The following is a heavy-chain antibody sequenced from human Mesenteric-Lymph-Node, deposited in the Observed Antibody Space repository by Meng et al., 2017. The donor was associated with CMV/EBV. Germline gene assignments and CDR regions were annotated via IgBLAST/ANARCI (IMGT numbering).Heavy chain of an antibody. CDR3: ARVGSNYPFDY. CDR1: GGSISSSNW. D-gene: IGHD4-11*01. J-gene: IGHJ4*02. CDR2: IYHSGST. Sequence: SETLSLTCAVSGGSISSSNWWSWVRQPPGKGLEWIGEIYHSGSTNYNPPLKGRVTISVDKSKNQFSLKLSSVTAADTAVYYCARVGSNYPFDYWGQGTLVTVSS. V-gene: IGHV4-4*02.